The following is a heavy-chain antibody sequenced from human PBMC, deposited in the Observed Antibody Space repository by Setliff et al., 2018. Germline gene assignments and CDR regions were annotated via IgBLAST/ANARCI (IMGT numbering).Heavy chain of an antibody. Sequence: LSLTCTVSGGSMSSGPNYWSWIRQPAGRGLEWVGRVYSSVYSSGITSYNPSLKSRVTISMDTSQNQFSLGLTSVTAADTAVYYCARESAGDESVRHLYYTDVWGRGTTVTVSS. CDR2: VYSSVYSSGIT. CDR3: ARESAGDESVRHLYYTDV. J-gene: IGHJ6*03. CDR1: GGSMSSGPNY. V-gene: IGHV4-61*02. D-gene: IGHD1-1*01.